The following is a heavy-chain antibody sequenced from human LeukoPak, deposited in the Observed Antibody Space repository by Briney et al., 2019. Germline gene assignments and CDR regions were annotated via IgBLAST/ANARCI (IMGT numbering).Heavy chain of an antibody. CDR3: ARDLPLAAAQGGYYYYYGMDV. CDR2: TYYRSKWYN. D-gene: IGHD6-13*01. CDR1: GDSVSSNSAA. Sequence: SQTLSLTCAISGDSVSSNSAAWSWLRQSPSRGLEWLGRTYYRSKWYNDYAVSVKSRITINPDTSKNQFSLQLNSVTPEDTAVYYCARDLPLAAAQGGYYYYYGMDVWGQGTTVTVSS. J-gene: IGHJ6*02. V-gene: IGHV6-1*01.